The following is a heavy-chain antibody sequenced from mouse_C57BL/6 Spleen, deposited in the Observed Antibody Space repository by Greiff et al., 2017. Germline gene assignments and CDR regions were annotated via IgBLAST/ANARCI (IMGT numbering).Heavy chain of an antibody. CDR1: GYTFTEYT. Sequence: QVQLQQSGAELVKPGASVKLSCKASGYTFTEYTIHWVKQRSGQGLEWIGWFYPGSGSIKYNEKFKDKATLTADKSSSTVYMELSRFTSEDSAVYFCARHEEGITTVVAKGYAMDYWGQGTSVTVSS. D-gene: IGHD1-1*01. V-gene: IGHV1-62-2*01. J-gene: IGHJ4*01. CDR2: FYPGSGSI. CDR3: ARHEEGITTVVAKGYAMDY.